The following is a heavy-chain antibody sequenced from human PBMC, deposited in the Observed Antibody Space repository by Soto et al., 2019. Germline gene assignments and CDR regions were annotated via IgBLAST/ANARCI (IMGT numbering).Heavy chain of an antibody. CDR2: IRGNSGTT. CDR1: GFTFSNYA. D-gene: IGHD6-13*01. Sequence: GGSLRLSCAASGFTFSNYAMTWVRQAPGKGLEWVSFIRGNSGTTYFADSVKGRFTISRDNSKNTLYLQMNSLRAEDTAVYYCAKASSISWGVFDYWGQGTLITVSS. CDR3: AKASSISWGVFDY. J-gene: IGHJ4*02. V-gene: IGHV3-23*01.